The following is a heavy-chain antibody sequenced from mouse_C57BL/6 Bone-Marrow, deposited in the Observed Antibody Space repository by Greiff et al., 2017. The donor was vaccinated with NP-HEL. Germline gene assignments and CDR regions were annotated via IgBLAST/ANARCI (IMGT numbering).Heavy chain of an antibody. J-gene: IGHJ3*01. D-gene: IGHD1-2*01. CDR1: GFTFSDYG. V-gene: IGHV5-17*01. CDR2: ISSGSSTI. CDR3: AKKDGFAY. Sequence: EVKLVESGGGLVKPGGSLKLSCAASGFTFSDYGMHWVRQAPEKGLEWVAYISSGSSTIYYADTVKGRFTISRDNAKNTLCLQMTSLRSEDTAMYYCAKKDGFAYWGQGTLVTVSA.